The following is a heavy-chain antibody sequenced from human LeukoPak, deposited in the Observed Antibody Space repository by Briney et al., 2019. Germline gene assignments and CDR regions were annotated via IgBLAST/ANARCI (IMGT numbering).Heavy chain of an antibody. CDR2: INHSGST. CDR3: ARRDSSSYDY. V-gene: IGHV4-34*01. Sequence: KPSETLSLTCAVYGGSFSGYYWSWIRQPPGKGLEWIGEINHSGSTNYNPSLKSRVTISVDTSKNQFSLKLSSVTAADTAVYYCARRDSSSYDYWGQGTLVTVSS. CDR1: GGSFSGYY. D-gene: IGHD6-6*01. J-gene: IGHJ4*02.